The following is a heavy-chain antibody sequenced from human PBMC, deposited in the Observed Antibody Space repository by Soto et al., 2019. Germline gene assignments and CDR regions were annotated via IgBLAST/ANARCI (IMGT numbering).Heavy chain of an antibody. CDR3: ARLSFSYGVDV. CDR2: IYHGGRT. CDR1: GGSISSANW. V-gene: IGHV4-4*02. J-gene: IGHJ6*02. Sequence: PSETLSLTCAVSGGSISSANWWTWVRQPPGKGLEWIGEIYHGGRTSYNPSLKSRVTLSLDKFKNHFSLNLTSVTAADTAVYYCARLSFSYGVDVWGQGTPVTVSS.